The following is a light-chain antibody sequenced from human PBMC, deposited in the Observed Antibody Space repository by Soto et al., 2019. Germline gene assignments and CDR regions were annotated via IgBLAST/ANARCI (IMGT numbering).Light chain of an antibody. CDR2: AAS. V-gene: IGKV1-39*01. CDR3: QQSYSTLLT. J-gene: IGKJ4*01. Sequence: DIQMTQSPSSLSASVGDRVTITCRASQSISSYLNWYQQKPGKAPKLLIYAASSLQSGVPSRFSGSGSGTDLTLTISSLQPEDFATYYWQQSYSTLLTFGGGTKVEIK. CDR1: QSISSY.